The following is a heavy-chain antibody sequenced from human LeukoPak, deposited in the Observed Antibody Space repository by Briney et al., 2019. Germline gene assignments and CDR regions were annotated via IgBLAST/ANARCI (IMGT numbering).Heavy chain of an antibody. Sequence: SETLSLTCTVSGGSISSYYWSWIRQPPGKGLEWIGDIYYSGSTNYNPSLKSRVTMSIDTSKNQFSLKLTSVAAADTAVYYCARGVFWNIDAFDIWGQGTMVTVSS. CDR3: ARGVFWNIDAFDI. D-gene: IGHD3-3*01. CDR2: IYYSGST. CDR1: GGSISSYY. J-gene: IGHJ3*02. V-gene: IGHV4-59*01.